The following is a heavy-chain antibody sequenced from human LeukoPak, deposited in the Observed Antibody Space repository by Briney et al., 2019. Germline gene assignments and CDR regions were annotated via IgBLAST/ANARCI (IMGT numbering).Heavy chain of an antibody. CDR1: GGSFSGYY. D-gene: IGHD4-17*01. CDR2: INHSGST. J-gene: IGHJ6*02. V-gene: IGHV4-34*01. CDR3: ARDMTTVTTFYCYYGMDV. Sequence: SETLSLTCAVYGGSFSGYYWSWIRQPPGKGLEWIGEINHSGSTNYNPSLKSRVTMSVDTSKNQFSLKLSSVTAADTAVYYCARDMTTVTTFYCYYGMDVWGQGTTVTVSS.